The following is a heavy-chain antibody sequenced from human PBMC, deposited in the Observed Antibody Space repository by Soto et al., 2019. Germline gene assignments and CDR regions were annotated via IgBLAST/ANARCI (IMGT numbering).Heavy chain of an antibody. J-gene: IGHJ3*02. Sequence: QVQLVQSGAEVKKPGASVKVSCKASGYTFTSYGISWVRQAPGQGLEWMGWISAYNGNTNYAQKHQGRVTMTTDTSTRKAYMELRSLRSDDTAVYYCARDGPSGDSSGHDAFDIWGQGTMVTVSS. CDR1: GYTFTSYG. D-gene: IGHD3-22*01. CDR3: ARDGPSGDSSGHDAFDI. CDR2: ISAYNGNT. V-gene: IGHV1-18*01.